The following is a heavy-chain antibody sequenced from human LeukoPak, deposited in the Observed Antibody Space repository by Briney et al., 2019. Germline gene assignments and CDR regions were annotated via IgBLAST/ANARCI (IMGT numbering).Heavy chain of an antibody. CDR2: IIPIFGTA. D-gene: IGHD3-10*01. Sequence: SVKVSCKASGGTFSSYAISWVRQAPGQGLEWMGGIIPIFGTANYAQKFQGRVTITADKSTSTAYMELSSLRSEDTAVYYCARDNSGWFEEPKTYYFDYWGQGTLVTVSS. V-gene: IGHV1-69*06. J-gene: IGHJ4*02. CDR1: GGTFSSYA. CDR3: ARDNSGWFEEPKTYYFDY.